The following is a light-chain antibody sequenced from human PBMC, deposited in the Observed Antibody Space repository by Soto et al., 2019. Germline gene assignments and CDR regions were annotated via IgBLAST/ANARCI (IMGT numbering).Light chain of an antibody. Sequence: IGLTQSPGTLSLSPGERATLSCRASQSVSSRRLAWYQQKPGQAPRFLIYGASTRPIGIPDRYSGSGSGKDFALSISGLVSEDFGVYEGLLAGSSLIFRYGTRLEIK. J-gene: IGKJ5*01. V-gene: IGKV3-20*01. CDR1: QSVSSRR. CDR2: GAS. CDR3: LLAGSSLI.